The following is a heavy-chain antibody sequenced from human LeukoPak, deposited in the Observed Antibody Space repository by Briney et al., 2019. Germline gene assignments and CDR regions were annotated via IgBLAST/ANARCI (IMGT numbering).Heavy chain of an antibody. CDR1: GGSFSCYY. CDR2: INHSGNT. CDR3: ARGRSVGWFDP. D-gene: IGHD3-3*01. J-gene: IGHJ5*02. V-gene: IGHV4-34*01. Sequence: SETLSLTCAVYGGSFSCYYWSWIRQPPGKGLEWIGGINHSGNTNHNPSLKSRVIISVDTSKNHFSLKMRFVTAADTAVYYCARGRSVGWFDPWGQGTLVTVSS.